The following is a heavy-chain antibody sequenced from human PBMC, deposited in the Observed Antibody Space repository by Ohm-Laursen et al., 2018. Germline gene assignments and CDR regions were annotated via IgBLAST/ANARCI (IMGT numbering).Heavy chain of an antibody. CDR1: GYTLTDSY. Sequence: SVKVSCKASGYTLTDSYMHWVRQAPGQGLEWMGWIKSNSGDTKYAQKFEGRVTMTRDTSIGTAYMELTRLTSEDTAVYYCARDRVHFDWLRGYYYGMHVWGQGTTVTVSS. V-gene: IGHV1-2*02. CDR2: IKSNSGDT. J-gene: IGHJ6*02. D-gene: IGHD3-9*01. CDR3: ARDRVHFDWLRGYYYGMHV.